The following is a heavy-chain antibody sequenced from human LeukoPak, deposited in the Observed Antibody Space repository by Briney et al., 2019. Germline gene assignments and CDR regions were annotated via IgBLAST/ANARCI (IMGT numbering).Heavy chain of an antibody. CDR2: IYHSGST. CDR3: ARGRYFYGSGSYGGFDY. V-gene: IGHV4-4*02. CDR1: GGSISSSNW. Sequence: SETLSLTCAVSGGSISSSNWWSWVRQPPGKGLEWIGEIYHSGSTNYNPSLKSRVTISVDTSKNQFSLKLSSVTAADTAVYYCARGRYFYGSGSYGGFDYWGQGTLVTVSS. J-gene: IGHJ4*02. D-gene: IGHD3-10*01.